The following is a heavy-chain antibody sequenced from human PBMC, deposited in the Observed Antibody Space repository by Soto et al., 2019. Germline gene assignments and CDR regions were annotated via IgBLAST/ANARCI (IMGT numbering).Heavy chain of an antibody. CDR1: GYTFTSYG. CDR3: ARVIAAAADCDY. CDR2: ISAYNGNT. J-gene: IGHJ4*02. Sequence: QVQLVQSGAEVKKPGASVKVSCKASGYTFTSYGISWVRQAPGQGLEWMGWISAYNGNTNYAQKLQGRVTMTPDTSTNTAYMELRNLRSADTAVYYCARVIAAAADCDYWGQGTLVTVSS. V-gene: IGHV1-18*01. D-gene: IGHD6-13*01.